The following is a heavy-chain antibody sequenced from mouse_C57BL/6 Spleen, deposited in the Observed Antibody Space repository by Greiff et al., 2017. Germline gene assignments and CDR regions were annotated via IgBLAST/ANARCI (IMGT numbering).Heavy chain of an antibody. CDR2: IDPSDSYT. J-gene: IGHJ3*01. D-gene: IGHD2-4*01. CDR1: GYTFTSYW. Sequence: QVQLQQPGAELVKPGASVKLSCKASGYTFTSYWMQWVKQRPGQGLEWIGEIDPSDSYTNYNQKFKGKATLTVDTSSSTAYMQLSRLTAEDSADYYGARGYDYAGFAYWGQGTLVTVSA. CDR3: ARGYDYAGFAY. V-gene: IGHV1-50*01.